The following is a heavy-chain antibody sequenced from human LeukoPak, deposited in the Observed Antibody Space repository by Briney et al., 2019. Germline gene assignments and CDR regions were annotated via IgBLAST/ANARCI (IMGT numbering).Heavy chain of an antibody. Sequence: PSETLSLTCTVSGGSISSGDYYWSWIRQPPGKGLEWIGYIYYSGSTYYNPSLKSRVTISVDTSKNQFSLKLSSVTAADTAVYYCARVQFTMIVNWYFDLWGRGTLVTVSS. D-gene: IGHD3-22*01. V-gene: IGHV4-30-4*01. CDR3: ARVQFTMIVNWYFDL. CDR1: GGSISSGDYY. J-gene: IGHJ2*01. CDR2: IYYSGST.